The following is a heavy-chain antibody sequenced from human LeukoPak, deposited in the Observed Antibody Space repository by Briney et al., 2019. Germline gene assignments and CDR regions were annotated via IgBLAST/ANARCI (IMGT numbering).Heavy chain of an antibody. Sequence: ASVKVSCKASGYTCTSYYMHWVRQAPGQGLEWMGLINPFGGSTSYAQKFQGRLSLTRDMSTSTDYMELSILRSEDTAGYYRARDNSVGETAWWFDRWGEGTLATDSS. CDR2: INPFGGST. CDR3: ARDNSVGETAWWFDR. V-gene: IGHV1-46*01. D-gene: IGHD1-26*01. J-gene: IGHJ5*02. CDR1: GYTCTSYY.